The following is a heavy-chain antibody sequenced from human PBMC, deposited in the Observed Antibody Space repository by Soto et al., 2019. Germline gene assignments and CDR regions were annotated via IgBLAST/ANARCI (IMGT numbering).Heavy chain of an antibody. J-gene: IGHJ6*02. CDR2: IYSNGDT. CDR3: ARRGGSSSGYYYYAFDV. CDR1: SDSMNSGGYY. V-gene: IGHV4-31*03. D-gene: IGHD6-6*01. Sequence: SETLSLTCSASSDSMNSGGYYWSWIRQHPGKGLEWIGYIYSNGDTYYNPSLKSRVTISVDTSKNQFSLNLTSVTGADTAVYYCARRGGSSSGYYYYAFDVWGQGTKVTVSS.